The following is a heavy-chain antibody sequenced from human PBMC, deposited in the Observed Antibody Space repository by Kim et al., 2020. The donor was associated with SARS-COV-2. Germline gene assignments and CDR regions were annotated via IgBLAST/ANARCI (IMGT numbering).Heavy chain of an antibody. CDR2: IYYGGNT. J-gene: IGHJ4*03. CDR1: GVSITYYY. CDR3: ARSEGRGSWRLFDF. D-gene: IGHD6-19*01. Sequence: SETLSLTCTVSGVSITYYYCSWIRQLPGKGLEWLGYIYYGGNTNYNPSLKSRITTSPDTSNNQFPLQLTTMTAADTAAFYCARSEGRGSWRLFDFWGPGT. V-gene: IGHV4-59*01.